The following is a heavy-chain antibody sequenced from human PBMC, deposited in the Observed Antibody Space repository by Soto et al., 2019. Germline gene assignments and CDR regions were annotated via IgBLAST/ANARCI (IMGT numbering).Heavy chain of an antibody. V-gene: IGHV4-34*01. D-gene: IGHD6-6*01. CDR3: ARAGIIAAPRGLNY. Sequence: QVQLQQWGAGLLKPSETRSLTCAVYGGSFSGYYWSWIRQPTGKGLEWIGEINHSRSTNYNPSLKSRVTISVDTSKNQFSLKLSSGTAADTAVYYWARAGIIAAPRGLNYWGQGTLVTVSS. J-gene: IGHJ4*02. CDR1: GGSFSGYY. CDR2: INHSRST.